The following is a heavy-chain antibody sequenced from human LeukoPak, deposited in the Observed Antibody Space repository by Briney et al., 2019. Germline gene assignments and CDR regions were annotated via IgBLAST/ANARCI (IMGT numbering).Heavy chain of an antibody. CDR1: GFTFSSYS. D-gene: IGHD3-3*01. V-gene: IGHV3-48*01. Sequence: GGSLRLSCAASGFTFSSYSMNWVRQAPGKVLEWVSYISSSGSSIYYADSVKGRFTISRDNAKNSLYLQMNSLRAEDTAVYYCARLSSHYNFWSGSPAHWGRGTLVTVSS. J-gene: IGHJ4*02. CDR3: ARLSSHYNFWSGSPAH. CDR2: ISSSGSSI.